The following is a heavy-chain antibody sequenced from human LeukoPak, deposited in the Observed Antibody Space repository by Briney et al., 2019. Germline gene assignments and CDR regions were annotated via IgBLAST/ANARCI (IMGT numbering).Heavy chain of an antibody. CDR3: AKDPTAMVSNFDY. CDR2: ISYDGSNK. V-gene: IGHV3-30*18. J-gene: IGHJ4*02. Sequence: YGMXWVRQAPGXGXEWVAVISYDGSNKYYADSVKGRFTISRDNSKNTLYLQMNSLRAEDTAVYYCAKDPTAMVSNFDYWGQGTLVTVSS. D-gene: IGHD5-18*01. CDR1: YG.